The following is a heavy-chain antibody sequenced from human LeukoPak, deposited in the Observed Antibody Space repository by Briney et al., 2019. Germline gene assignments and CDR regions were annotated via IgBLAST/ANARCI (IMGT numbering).Heavy chain of an antibody. CDR1: GFTFSSNA. V-gene: IGHV3-23*01. D-gene: IGHD3/OR15-3a*01. J-gene: IGHJ4*02. Sequence: HPGGSLRLSCAASGFTFSSNAMSWLRQAPGKGLEWVSAISGTGHGTYYAAPVKGRFTISRDNSKNTLYLQMNSLRAEDTAVYYCAREGPTWTEPRHFDYWGQGTLVAVSS. CDR3: AREGPTWTEPRHFDY. CDR2: ISGTGHGT.